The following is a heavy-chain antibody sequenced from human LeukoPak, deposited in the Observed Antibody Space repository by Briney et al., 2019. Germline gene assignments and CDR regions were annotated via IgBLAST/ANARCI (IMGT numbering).Heavy chain of an antibody. CDR1: GFTFDDYA. CDR3: ARSGTTVTPNFDY. V-gene: IGHV3-9*01. CDR2: ISWNSGSI. Sequence: GGSLRLSCAASGFTFDDYAMHWVRQAPGKGLEWVSGISWNSGSIGYADSVEGRFTISRDNAKNSLYLQMNSLRAEDTALYYCARSGTTVTPNFDYWGQGTLVTVSS. D-gene: IGHD4-17*01. J-gene: IGHJ4*02.